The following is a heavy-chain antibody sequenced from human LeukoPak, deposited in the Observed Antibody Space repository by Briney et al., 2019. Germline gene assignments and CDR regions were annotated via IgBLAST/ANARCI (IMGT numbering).Heavy chain of an antibody. CDR2: IYYSGTT. D-gene: IGHD3-16*01. J-gene: IGHJ4*02. V-gene: IGHV4-31*03. CDR3: ARSLWGFAFYSDF. Sequence: PSQTLSLTCTVSGGFINRGGYYWSWIRQHPGKGLEWIGYIYYSGTTYYNPSLKSRVTISVDTSKNQFSLKLSSVTAADTAVYYCARSLWGFAFYSDFWGQGTLVTVSS. CDR1: GGFINRGGYY.